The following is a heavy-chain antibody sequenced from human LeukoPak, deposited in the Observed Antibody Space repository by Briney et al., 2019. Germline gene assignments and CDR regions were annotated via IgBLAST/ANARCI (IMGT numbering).Heavy chain of an antibody. J-gene: IGHJ6*03. CDR1: GGSFSGYY. V-gene: IGHV4-34*01. D-gene: IGHD2-2*01. Sequence: SETLSLTCAVDGGSFSGYYWSWLRQPPGKVLEWVGEINHSGSTNYNPSLKSRVTISVDTSKNQFSLKLSSVTAADPAVYYCARETRNYYYMDVWGKGTTVTVSS. CDR3: ARETRNYYYMDV. CDR2: INHSGST.